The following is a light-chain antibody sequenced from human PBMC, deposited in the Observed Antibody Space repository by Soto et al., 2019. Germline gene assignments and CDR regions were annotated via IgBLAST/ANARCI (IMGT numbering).Light chain of an antibody. J-gene: IGLJ3*02. CDR3: CSYAGNYKV. CDR2: DVT. CDR1: SSDVGIYNY. Sequence: QSALTQPRSVSGSPGQSVTISCTGTSSDVGIYNYVSWYQQHPGKAPKLMIYDVTKRPSGVPDRFSASKSDNTASLTISGLQAEDEADYYCCSYAGNYKVFGGGTKLTVL. V-gene: IGLV2-11*01.